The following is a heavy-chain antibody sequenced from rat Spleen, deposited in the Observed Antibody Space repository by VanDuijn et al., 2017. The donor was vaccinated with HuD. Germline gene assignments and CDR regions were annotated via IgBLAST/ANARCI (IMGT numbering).Heavy chain of an antibody. CDR1: GLSFSNYD. J-gene: IGHJ2*01. V-gene: IGHV5-27*01. D-gene: IGHD1-10*01. Sequence: EVQLVESGGGLVQPGRSMKLSCAASGLSFSNYDMAWVRQAPTKGLEWVAYISAGGGSTYYRDSVKGRFTTSRDNAKSTLYLQMDSLRSEDTATYYCTQQLGDWFAYWGQGVMVTVSS. CDR3: TQQLGDWFAY. CDR2: ISAGGGST.